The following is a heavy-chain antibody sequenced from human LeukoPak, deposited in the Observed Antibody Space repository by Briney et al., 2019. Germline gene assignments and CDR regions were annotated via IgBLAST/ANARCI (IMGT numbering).Heavy chain of an antibody. CDR2: IYYSGST. Sequence: SETLSLTCTVSGGSISSSSYYWGWIRQPPGKGLEWIGSIYYSGSTYYNPSLKSRVTISVDTSKNQFSLKLSSVTAADTAVYYCARQLRTTGTTGYFDYWGQETLVTVSS. J-gene: IGHJ4*02. CDR1: GGSISSSSYY. D-gene: IGHD1-1*01. V-gene: IGHV4-39*01. CDR3: ARQLRTTGTTGYFDY.